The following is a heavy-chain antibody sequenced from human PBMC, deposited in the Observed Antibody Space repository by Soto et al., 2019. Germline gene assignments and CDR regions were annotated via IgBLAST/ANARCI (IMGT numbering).Heavy chain of an antibody. D-gene: IGHD3-16*01. CDR1: GFTFSSYG. V-gene: IGHV3-30*18. CDR2: ISYDGSNK. CDR3: AKAGGGFFNWFDP. Sequence: GGSLRLSCAASGFTFSSYGMHWVRQAPGKGLEWVAVISYDGSNKYYADSVKGRFTISRDNSKNTLYLQMNSLRAGDKGGFYCAKAGGGFFNWFDPWGQGTLVTVSS. J-gene: IGHJ5*02.